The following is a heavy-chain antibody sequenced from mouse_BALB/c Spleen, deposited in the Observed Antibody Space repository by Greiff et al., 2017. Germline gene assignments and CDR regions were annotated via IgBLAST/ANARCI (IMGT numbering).Heavy chain of an antibody. CDR3: AREGYDGNY. J-gene: IGHJ2*01. CDR2: ISSGSSTI. D-gene: IGHD2-14*01. CDR1: GFTFSSFG. V-gene: IGHV5-17*02. Sequence: DVKLVESGGGLVQPGGSRKLSCAASGFTFSSFGMHWVRQAPEKGLEWVAYISSGSSTIYYADTVKGRFTISRDNPKNTLFLQMTSLRSEDTAMYYCAREGYDGNYWGQGTTLTVSS.